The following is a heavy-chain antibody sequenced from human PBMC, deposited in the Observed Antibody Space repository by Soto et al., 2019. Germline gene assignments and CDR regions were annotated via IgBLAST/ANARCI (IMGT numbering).Heavy chain of an antibody. CDR1: GGTFSSYA. J-gene: IGHJ3*02. Sequence: SVKVSCKASGGTFSSYAISWVRQAPGQGLEWMGGIIPIFGTANYAQKFQGRVTITADESTSTAYMELSSLRSEDTAVYYCARTVDMAPMRAFDSRGNGTMVTVSS. CDR3: ARTVDMAPMRAFDS. CDR2: IIPIFGTA. D-gene: IGHD5-12*01. V-gene: IGHV1-69*13.